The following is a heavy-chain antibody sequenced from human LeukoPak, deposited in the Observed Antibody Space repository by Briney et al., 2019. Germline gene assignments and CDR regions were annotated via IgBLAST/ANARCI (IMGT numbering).Heavy chain of an antibody. CDR2: INHSGST. V-gene: IGHV4-34*01. CDR1: GVSFSGYF. D-gene: IGHD1-26*01. Sequence: SETLSLTCAVYGVSFSGYFWSWIRQPPGKGLEWIGEINHSGSTNYNPSLKSRVTISVDTSKNQFSLRLSSVTAADTALYYCAYSGSYGHLGYWGQGIPVTVSS. J-gene: IGHJ4*02. CDR3: AYSGSYGHLGY.